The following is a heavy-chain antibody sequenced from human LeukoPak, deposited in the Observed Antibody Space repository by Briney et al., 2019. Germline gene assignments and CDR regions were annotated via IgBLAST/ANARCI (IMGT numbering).Heavy chain of an antibody. CDR2: IWCDGSNK. CDR1: GFTFSSYG. J-gene: IGHJ6*02. D-gene: IGHD2-2*01. CDR3: ARDLYYNRVVVVPAAMGRGYYYYGMDV. Sequence: PGRSLRLSCAASGFTFSSYGMNWVRQAPGKGLEWVAVIWCDGSNKYYADSVKGRFTISRDNSKNTLYLQMNSLRAEDTAVYYCARDLYYNRVVVVPAAMGRGYYYYGMDVWGQGTTVTVSS. V-gene: IGHV3-33*01.